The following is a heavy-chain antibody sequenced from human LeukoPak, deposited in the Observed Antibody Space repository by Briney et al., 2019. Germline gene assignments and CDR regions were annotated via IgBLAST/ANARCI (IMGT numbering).Heavy chain of an antibody. CDR3: ARDLYGIAAPLDY. J-gene: IGHJ4*02. D-gene: IGHD6-6*01. Sequence: GGSLRLSCVASGFTFRNYAMHWVRQAPGRALEWVAVISYDGSNKYYADSVKGRFTISRDNSKNTLYLQMNSLRAEDTAVYYCARDLYGIAAPLDYWGQGTLVTVSS. CDR1: GFTFRNYA. V-gene: IGHV3-30*04. CDR2: ISYDGSNK.